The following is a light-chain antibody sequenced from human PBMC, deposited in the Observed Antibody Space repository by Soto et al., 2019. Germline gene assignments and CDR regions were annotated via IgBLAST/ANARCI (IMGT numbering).Light chain of an antibody. V-gene: IGKV1-6*01. CDR2: TAS. Sequence: IQMTQSPSSLSASVGDRVTVTCRASQDIGSAVGWYQQRPGEAPKLLIFTASTLQTGVPSRFSGSGSGTDFTLTISSLQPEDFATYYCLQDYNYFWTFGQGTKVEV. CDR1: QDIGSA. J-gene: IGKJ1*01. CDR3: LQDYNYFWT.